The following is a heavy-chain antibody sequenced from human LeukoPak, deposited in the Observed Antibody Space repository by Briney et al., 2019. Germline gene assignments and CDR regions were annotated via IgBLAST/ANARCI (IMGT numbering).Heavy chain of an antibody. CDR1: GFTFSGYY. D-gene: IGHD2-2*01. V-gene: IGHV3-30*18. CDR3: AKDHYRRDIVVVPAATLDY. Sequence: PGGSLRLSCAASGFTFSGYYMTWIRQAPGKGLEWVAVISYDGSNKYYADSVKGRFTISRDNSKNTLYLQMNSLRAEDTAVYYCAKDHYRRDIVVVPAATLDYWGQGTLVTVSS. CDR2: ISYDGSNK. J-gene: IGHJ4*02.